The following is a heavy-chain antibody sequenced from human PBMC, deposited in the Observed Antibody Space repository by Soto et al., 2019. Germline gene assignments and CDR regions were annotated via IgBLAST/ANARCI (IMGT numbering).Heavy chain of an antibody. CDR1: GYTFISYS. Sequence: QVQLLQPGGEVKKPGASGKISCKVTGYTFISYSITWVRQAPGQGLEWMGWISTYNGNTKYAQSLQGRVTLTRDTSTNTAFMEIRGLRSDDTAIYYCAREGAHSTGWYDYFDQWGQGTLVAVSS. D-gene: IGHD6-13*01. CDR2: ISTYNGNT. V-gene: IGHV1-18*04. CDR3: AREGAHSTGWYDYFDQ. J-gene: IGHJ4*02.